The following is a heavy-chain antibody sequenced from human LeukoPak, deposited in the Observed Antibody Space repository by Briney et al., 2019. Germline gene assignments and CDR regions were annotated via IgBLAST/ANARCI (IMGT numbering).Heavy chain of an antibody. CDR2: ISGSGGST. CDR3: AKDPGSSGWYGACFDY. Sequence: PGGSLRLSLAASGFTFSSYAMSWVRQAPGKGLEWVSAISGSGGSTYYADSVKGRFPISRDNSKNTLYLQMNSLRAEDTAVYYCAKDPGSSGWYGACFDYWGQGTLVTVSS. J-gene: IGHJ4*02. D-gene: IGHD6-19*01. CDR1: GFTFSSYA. V-gene: IGHV3-23*01.